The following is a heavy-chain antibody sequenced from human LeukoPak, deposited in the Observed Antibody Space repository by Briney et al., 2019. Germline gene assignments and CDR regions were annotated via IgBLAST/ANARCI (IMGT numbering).Heavy chain of an antibody. CDR2: INHSGST. CDR3: ARTRKQWLDYYFDY. J-gene: IGHJ4*02. D-gene: IGHD6-19*01. Sequence: SSETLSLTCAVYGGSFSGYYWSWIRQPPGKGLEWIGEINHSGSTNYNPSLKSRVTISGDTSKNQFSLKLSSVTAADTAVYYCARTRKQWLDYYFDYWGQGTLVTVPS. CDR1: GGSFSGYY. V-gene: IGHV4-34*01.